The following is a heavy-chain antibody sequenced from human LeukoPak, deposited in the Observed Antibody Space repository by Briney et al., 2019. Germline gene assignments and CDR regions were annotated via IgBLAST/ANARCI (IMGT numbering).Heavy chain of an antibody. CDR1: GFTFSSYA. CDR2: ISGSGGST. CDR3: AKDLYYYDSSGYFSTHDAFDI. J-gene: IGHJ3*02. D-gene: IGHD3-22*01. Sequence: PGGSLRLSCAASGFTFSSYAMSWVRQAPGKGLEWVSAISGSGGSTYYADSVKGRFTISRDNSKNTLYLQMNSLRAEDTAVYYCAKDLYYYDSSGYFSTHDAFDIWGQGTMVTVSS. V-gene: IGHV3-23*01.